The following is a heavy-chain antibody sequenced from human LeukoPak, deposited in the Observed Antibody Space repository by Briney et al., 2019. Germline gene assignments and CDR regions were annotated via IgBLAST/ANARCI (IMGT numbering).Heavy chain of an antibody. D-gene: IGHD2-2*01. CDR1: GFSISSYW. CDR3: ARIKDIVVVPAAMEFDY. J-gene: IGHJ4*02. Sequence: GGSLRLSCAASGFSISSYWMTWVRQAPGKGLEWVATIKQDGSEKYYVDSVKGRFTISRDNAKNSLYLQMNSLRAEDTAVYYCARIKDIVVVPAAMEFDYWGQGTLVTVSS. CDR2: IKQDGSEK. V-gene: IGHV3-7*01.